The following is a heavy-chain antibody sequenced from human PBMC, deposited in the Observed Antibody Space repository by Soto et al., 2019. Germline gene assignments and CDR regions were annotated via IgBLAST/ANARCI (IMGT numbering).Heavy chain of an antibody. CDR1: GDSIIGTHW. V-gene: IGHV4-4*02. J-gene: IGHJ4*01. D-gene: IGHD6-13*01. CDR2: THHSRGT. CDR3: ARYSAASSPYYFDY. Sequence: PSETLSLTCAVSGDSIIGTHWWSWVRRPPGKGLEFIGETHHSRGTNYNPSLRCRVTMSLDKSKNQLSLILYSVTAADTGVYYCARYSAASSPYYFDYWGQGTLVT.